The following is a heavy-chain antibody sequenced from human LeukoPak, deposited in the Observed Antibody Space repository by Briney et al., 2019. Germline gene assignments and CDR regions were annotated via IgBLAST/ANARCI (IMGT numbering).Heavy chain of an antibody. CDR2: ISASGSHI. J-gene: IGHJ4*02. CDR1: GFTFSRYS. CDR3: ARAPQFCSGGSCFGYYFDY. D-gene: IGHD2-15*01. Sequence: KSGGSLRLSCAASGFTFSRYSMNWVRQPPGKGLEWVSSISASGSHIYYADSVKGRFSISRDSARNSLYVQMSSLRAEDTAVYYCARAPQFCSGGSCFGYYFDYWGQGALVTVSS. V-gene: IGHV3-21*01.